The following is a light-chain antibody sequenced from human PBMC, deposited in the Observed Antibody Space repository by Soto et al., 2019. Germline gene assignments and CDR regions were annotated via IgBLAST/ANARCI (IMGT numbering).Light chain of an antibody. CDR2: GAS. CDR3: QQYGSSPRT. V-gene: IGKV3-20*01. CDR1: QSISSNY. J-gene: IGKJ1*01. Sequence: EIVLTQSPGTLSMSPGERATLSCRASQSISSNYLAWYQQKPGQAPRLLIYGASSRATGIPDRFSGSGSGTDFTITISRLEAEDFAVYYCQQYGSSPRTFGQGTKVEFK.